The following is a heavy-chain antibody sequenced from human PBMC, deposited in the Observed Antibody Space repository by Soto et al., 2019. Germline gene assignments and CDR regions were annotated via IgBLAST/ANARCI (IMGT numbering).Heavy chain of an antibody. D-gene: IGHD1-1*01. CDR1: GGSISTYY. J-gene: IGHJ5*02. CDR2: IHYSGST. V-gene: IGHV4-59*08. Sequence: SETLSLTCTVSGGSISTYYLSWIRQTPGKGLEWIGYIHYSGSTVYNPSLRSRVSISVDTSNNQFSLKLTSVTAADTAVYHCAKYNWNNLGRWFDPWGQGTLVTVSS. CDR3: AKYNWNNLGRWFDP.